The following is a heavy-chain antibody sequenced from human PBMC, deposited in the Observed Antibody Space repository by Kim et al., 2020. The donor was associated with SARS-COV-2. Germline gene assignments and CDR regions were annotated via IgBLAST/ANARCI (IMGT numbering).Heavy chain of an antibody. J-gene: IGHJ4*02. D-gene: IGHD5-12*01. Sequence: GGSLRLSCEGSGSTFSTYSMNWVRQAPGKGLEWVANINHDGIEKNYVDSVKGRLTISRDSAKDSLYLQMNSLRVEDTAVYYCARAGLYSGYDVWGQGTLVTVSS. CDR1: GSTFSTYS. CDR2: INHDGIEK. CDR3: ARAGLYSGYDV. V-gene: IGHV3-7*01.